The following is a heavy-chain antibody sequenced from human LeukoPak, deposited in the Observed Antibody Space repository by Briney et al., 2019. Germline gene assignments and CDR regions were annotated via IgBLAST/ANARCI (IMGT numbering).Heavy chain of an antibody. CDR2: IIPIFGTA. D-gene: IGHD3-22*01. J-gene: IGHJ3*02. CDR3: ASSPDYYDSSGYYLFDI. V-gene: IGHV1-69*06. CDR1: GGTFSSYA. Sequence: SVKVSCKVSGGTFSSYAISWVRQAPGQGLEWMGGIIPIFGTANYAQKFQGRVTITADKSTSTAYMELSSLRSEDTAVYYCASSPDYYDSSGYYLFDIWGQGTMVTVSS.